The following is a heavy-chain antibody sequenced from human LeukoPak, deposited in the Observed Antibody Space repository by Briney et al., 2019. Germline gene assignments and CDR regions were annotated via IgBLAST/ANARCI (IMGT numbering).Heavy chain of an antibody. J-gene: IGHJ4*02. CDR1: GGSFSGYY. Sequence: SETLSLTCAVYGGSFSGYYWSWIRQPPGKGLEWIGRIYTSGSTNYNPSLKSRVTMSVDTSKNQFSLKLSSVTAADTAVYYCARVGYSYGPIDYWGQGTLVTVSS. V-gene: IGHV4-59*10. CDR2: IYTSGST. CDR3: ARVGYSYGPIDY. D-gene: IGHD5-18*01.